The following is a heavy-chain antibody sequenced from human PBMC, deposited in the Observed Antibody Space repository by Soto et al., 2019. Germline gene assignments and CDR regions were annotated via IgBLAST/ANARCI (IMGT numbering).Heavy chain of an antibody. Sequence: QVQLQESGPGLVKPSETLSLTCTVSGDSISRYYWSWIRLSPGKGLEWIGYIYYSGETNYNPSVKSGVNISVDRTKNQLSLKLCSVSAADTAIYYWARDLGGEFLKGAGMVVWGPGTTVSVSS. CDR1: GDSISRYY. J-gene: IGHJ6*02. CDR3: ARDLGGEFLKGAGMVV. CDR2: IYYSGET. V-gene: IGHV4-59*01. D-gene: IGHD3-10*01.